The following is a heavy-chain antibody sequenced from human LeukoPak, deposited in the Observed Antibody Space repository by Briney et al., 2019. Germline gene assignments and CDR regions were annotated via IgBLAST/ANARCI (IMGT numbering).Heavy chain of an antibody. Sequence: GRSLRLFCAASGFIFSSYAMHWVRQAPGKGLEWVALISYDGSDQYYADSVKGRFTISRDNSKNTLYLQMNSLRAEDTAVYYCARSFSGSYPNFDYWGQGALVTVSS. CDR1: GFIFSSYA. J-gene: IGHJ4*02. CDR3: ARSFSGSYPNFDY. CDR2: ISYDGSDQ. V-gene: IGHV3-30*04. D-gene: IGHD1-26*01.